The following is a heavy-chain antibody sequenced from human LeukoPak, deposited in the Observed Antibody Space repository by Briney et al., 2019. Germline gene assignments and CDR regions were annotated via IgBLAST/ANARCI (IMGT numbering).Heavy chain of an antibody. D-gene: IGHD3-10*01. J-gene: IGHJ3*02. Sequence: GGSLRLSCAASGFTFSSYSMNWVRQAPGKGLEWVSSISSSSSYIYYADSVKGRFTISRDNAKNSLYLQMNSLRAEDTAVYYCARRRRYGSGSYYAFDIWGQGTMVTVSS. CDR1: GFTFSSYS. CDR2: ISSSSSYI. V-gene: IGHV3-21*01. CDR3: ARRRRYGSGSYYAFDI.